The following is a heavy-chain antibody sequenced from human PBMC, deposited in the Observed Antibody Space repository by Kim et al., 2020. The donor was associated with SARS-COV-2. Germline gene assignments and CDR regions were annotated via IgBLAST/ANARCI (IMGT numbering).Heavy chain of an antibody. CDR2: IIPMSGKA. Sequence: SVKVSCKASGGTFSGLPINWVRQAPGQRLEWMGGIIPMSGKANYTQKFQGRVTMTADESTSTAYMELRSLRFDDTAVYYCASPWAPGKYWGQGTLVTVSS. V-gene: IGHV1-69*13. CDR1: GGTFSGLP. CDR3: ASPWAPGKY. J-gene: IGHJ4*02. D-gene: IGHD3-10*01.